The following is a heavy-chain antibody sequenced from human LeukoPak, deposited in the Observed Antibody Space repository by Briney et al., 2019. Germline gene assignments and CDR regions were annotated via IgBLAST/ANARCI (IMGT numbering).Heavy chain of an antibody. CDR1: GYTLTELS. V-gene: IGHV1-24*01. Sequence: ASVKVSCKVSGYTLTELSMHWVRQAPGKGLEWKGGFDPEDGETIYAQKFQGRVTMTEDTSTDTAYMELSSLRSEDTAVYYCATVTITLGGVIVNNWFDPWGQGTLVTVSS. CDR2: FDPEDGET. J-gene: IGHJ5*02. CDR3: ATVTITLGGVIVNNWFDP. D-gene: IGHD3-16*02.